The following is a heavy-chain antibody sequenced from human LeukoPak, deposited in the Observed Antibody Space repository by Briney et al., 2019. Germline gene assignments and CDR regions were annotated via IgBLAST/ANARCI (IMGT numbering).Heavy chain of an antibody. CDR1: GFTFSSYS. CDR2: ISSSSSTI. Sequence: GGSLRLSCAASGFTFSSYSMNWVRQAPGKGLEWVSYISSSSSTIYYADSVKGRFTISRDNAKNSLYLQMNSLRDEHTAVYYCARDGSLYYDSSGYYDYWGQGTLVTVSS. D-gene: IGHD3-22*01. J-gene: IGHJ4*02. V-gene: IGHV3-48*02. CDR3: ARDGSLYYDSSGYYDY.